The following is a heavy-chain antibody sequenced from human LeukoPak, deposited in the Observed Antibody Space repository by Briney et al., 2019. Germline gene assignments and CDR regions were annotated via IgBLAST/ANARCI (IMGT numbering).Heavy chain of an antibody. CDR2: INPSGGST. CDR1: GYTFTSYY. Sequence: GASVKVSCKASGYTFTSYYMHWVRQAPGQGLEWMGIINPSGGSTSYAQKFQGRVTMTRDMSTSTVYMELSSLRSEDTAVYYCARVSGSYHFDYWGQGTLVTVSS. CDR3: ARVSGSYHFDY. V-gene: IGHV1-46*01. D-gene: IGHD1-26*01. J-gene: IGHJ4*02.